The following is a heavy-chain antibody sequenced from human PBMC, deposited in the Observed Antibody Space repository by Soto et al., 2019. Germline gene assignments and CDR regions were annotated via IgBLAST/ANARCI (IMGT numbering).Heavy chain of an antibody. CDR3: AKCPGVAAAGPPFDP. V-gene: IGHV3-30*18. CDR2: ISYDGGNK. D-gene: IGHD6-13*01. Sequence: QVQLVESGGGVVQPGRSLRLSCAASGFTFSSYGLHWVRQAPGKGLEWVAVISYDGGNKYYADSVKGRFTISRDNSKNTPYLQMNSLRAEDTAVYYCAKCPGVAAAGPPFDPWGQGTLVTVSS. J-gene: IGHJ5*02. CDR1: GFTFSSYG.